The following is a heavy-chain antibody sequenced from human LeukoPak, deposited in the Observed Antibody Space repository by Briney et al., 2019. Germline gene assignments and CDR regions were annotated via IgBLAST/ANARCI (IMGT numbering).Heavy chain of an antibody. Sequence: PSETLSLTCAVYGGSFSGYYRSWIRQPPGKGLEWIGEINHSGSTNYNPSLKSRVTISVDTSKNQFSLKLSSVTAADTAVYYCAREAYHCSGGSCYSGYFDYWGQGTLVTVSS. J-gene: IGHJ4*02. CDR2: INHSGST. CDR1: GGSFSGYY. D-gene: IGHD2-15*01. CDR3: AREAYHCSGGSCYSGYFDY. V-gene: IGHV4-34*01.